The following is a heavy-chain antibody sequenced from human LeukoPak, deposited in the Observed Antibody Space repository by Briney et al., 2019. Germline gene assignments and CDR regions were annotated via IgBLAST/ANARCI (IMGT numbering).Heavy chain of an antibody. CDR1: GFIFGSYA. Sequence: GGSLRLSCAASGFIFGSYAMSWVRQAPGKGLEWVSAVTGSDGSTYYADSVKGRFTISRDNSKNTLYLQMNSLRAEDTAVYYCAKTYYHDSSGYDYWGQGTLVTVSS. V-gene: IGHV3-23*01. D-gene: IGHD3-22*01. CDR3: AKTYYHDSSGYDY. CDR2: VTGSDGST. J-gene: IGHJ4*02.